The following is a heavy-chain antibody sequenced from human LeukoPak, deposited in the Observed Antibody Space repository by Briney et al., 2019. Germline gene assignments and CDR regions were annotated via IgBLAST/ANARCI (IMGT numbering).Heavy chain of an antibody. Sequence: SVTVSCKASGGTFSSYAISWVRQAPGQGLEWTGRIIPILGIANYAQKFQGRVTITADKSTSTAYMELSSLRSEDTAVYYCARAGAVAGTFDAFDIWGQGTMVTVSS. J-gene: IGHJ3*02. CDR1: GGTFSSYA. CDR3: ARAGAVAGTFDAFDI. CDR2: IIPILGIA. D-gene: IGHD6-19*01. V-gene: IGHV1-69*04.